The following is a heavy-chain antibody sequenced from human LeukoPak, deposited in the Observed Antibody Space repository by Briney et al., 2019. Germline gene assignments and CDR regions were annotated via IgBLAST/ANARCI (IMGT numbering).Heavy chain of an antibody. J-gene: IGHJ4*02. CDR2: ISGSGGST. V-gene: IGHV3-23*01. CDR1: GFTFSSYA. CDR3: AKDPYCSSTSCYGPRDY. D-gene: IGHD2-2*01. Sequence: PGGSLRLSCAASGFTFSSYAMSWVRQAPGKGLEWVSAISGSGGSTYYADSVKGRFTISRDNSKNTLYLQMNSLRAEDTAVYYCAKDPYCSSTSCYGPRDYWGQGTLVTVSS.